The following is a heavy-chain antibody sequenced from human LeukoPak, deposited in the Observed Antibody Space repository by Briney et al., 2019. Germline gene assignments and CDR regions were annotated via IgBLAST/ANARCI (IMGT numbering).Heavy chain of an antibody. V-gene: IGHV3-21*01. J-gene: IGHJ4*02. Sequence: GGSLRLSCAASGFTFSTYSMNWVRQAPGKGLEWVSSISSSSSFIYYADSVKGRFSISRDNAKNSLYLQMNSLRAEDTAVYYCARDSSGSDHFDNWGQGTLVPVSS. CDR2: ISSSSSFI. CDR3: ARDSSGSDHFDN. CDR1: GFTFSTYS. D-gene: IGHD3-10*01.